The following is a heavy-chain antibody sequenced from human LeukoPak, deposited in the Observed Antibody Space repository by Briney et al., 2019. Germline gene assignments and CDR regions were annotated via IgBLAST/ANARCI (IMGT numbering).Heavy chain of an antibody. V-gene: IGHV3-74*01. Sequence: GGSLRLSCAASGFTFSSYWMHWVRQAPGKGLVWVSRINTDGGSTTYAGSVKGRFTISRDNAKNTPYLQMNSLRAEDTAVYYCARALVAPYYFDYWGQGALVTVSS. CDR2: INTDGGST. CDR1: GFTFSSYW. CDR3: ARALVAPYYFDY. D-gene: IGHD2-15*01. J-gene: IGHJ4*02.